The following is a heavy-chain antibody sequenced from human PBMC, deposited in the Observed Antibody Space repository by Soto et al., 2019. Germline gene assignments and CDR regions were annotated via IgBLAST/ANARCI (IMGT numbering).Heavy chain of an antibody. CDR2: IIPIFGTA. J-gene: IGHJ4*02. D-gene: IGHD6-19*01. Sequence: SVKVSCKASGGTFSSYAISWVRQAPGQGLEWMGGIIPIFGTANYAQKFQGRVTITADKSTSTAYMELSSLRSEDTAVYYCAVPGIAVAGVRDFDYWGQGTLVTVSS. CDR1: GGTFSSYA. V-gene: IGHV1-69*06. CDR3: AVPGIAVAGVRDFDY.